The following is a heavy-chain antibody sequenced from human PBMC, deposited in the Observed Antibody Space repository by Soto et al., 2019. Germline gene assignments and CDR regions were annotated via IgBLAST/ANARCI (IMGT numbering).Heavy chain of an antibody. Sequence: QVQLMQSGTEVKKPGASVKVSCKASGYPFANYGISWVRQAPGQGLEWMGWISGNNGATNYAQKIQGRATMTIDTTTDTAYMDLRSLRSDDTAVYFWARDLKYCRINGNWFDSWGQGTLVTVSS. J-gene: IGHJ5*01. CDR1: GYPFANYG. V-gene: IGHV1-18*04. D-gene: IGHD2-8*02. CDR3: ARDLKYCRINGNWFDS. CDR2: ISGNNGAT.